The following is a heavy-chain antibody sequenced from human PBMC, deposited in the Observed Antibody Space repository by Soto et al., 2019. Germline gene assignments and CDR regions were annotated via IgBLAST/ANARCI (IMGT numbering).Heavy chain of an antibody. CDR2: IEQSGGT. Sequence: QVQLQQWGAGLLKASETLSLTCAVVGDSLRGQSWNWIRQSPGKGLEWIGEIEQSGGTNYNPSLKSRAIISDDTSKNQFSLTLTSVTAADTAVYYCAREDSYGWSGESLDVWGQGTTVTVSS. CDR3: AREDSYGWSGESLDV. D-gene: IGHD6-19*01. V-gene: IGHV4-34*01. J-gene: IGHJ6*02. CDR1: GDSLRGQS.